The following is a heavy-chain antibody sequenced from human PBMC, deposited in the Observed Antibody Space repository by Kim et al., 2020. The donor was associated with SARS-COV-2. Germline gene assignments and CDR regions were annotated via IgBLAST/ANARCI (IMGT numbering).Heavy chain of an antibody. J-gene: IGHJ4*02. CDR2: IFPLGETT. D-gene: IGHD2-21*01. Sequence: GGSLRLSCNASGFTFRHFAMSWVRQAPGKGLEWVSSIFPLGETTHYADSAKGRFTLSRDNSKSTVYLQMNSLRAEDTAVYYCAMAHWQIEMALDSWGQGT. V-gene: IGHV3-23*01. CDR1: GFTFRHFA. CDR3: AMAHWQIEMALDS.